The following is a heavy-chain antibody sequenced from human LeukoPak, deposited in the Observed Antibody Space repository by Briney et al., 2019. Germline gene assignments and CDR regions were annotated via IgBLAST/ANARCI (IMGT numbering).Heavy chain of an antibody. CDR2: INGDESST. D-gene: IGHD2-2*01. J-gene: IGHJ4*02. Sequence: GGSLRLSCAASAFTFNTYWMHWVRQVPGRGLEWVSRINGDESSTNYADSVKGRFTISRDNSKNTLYLQMNSLRAEDTAVYYCARDTGSYCSSTSCFEVDYWGQGTLVTVSS. CDR1: AFTFNTYW. V-gene: IGHV3-74*01. CDR3: ARDTGSYCSSTSCFEVDY.